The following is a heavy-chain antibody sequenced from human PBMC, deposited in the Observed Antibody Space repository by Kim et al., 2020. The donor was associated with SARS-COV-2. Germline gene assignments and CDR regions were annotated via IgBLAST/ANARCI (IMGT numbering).Heavy chain of an antibody. Sequence: GGSLRLSCAASGFTFSSYAMHWVRQAPGKGLEWVAVISYDGSNKYYAAPVKGRFTISSDNSKNTLYLQMNSPSAEDTAVYYFARDYVWGMYRPSYWGQGT. V-gene: IGHV3-30*04. D-gene: IGHD3-16*02. J-gene: IGHJ4*02. CDR2: ISYDGSNK. CDR1: GFTFSSYA. CDR3: ARDYVWGMYRPSY.